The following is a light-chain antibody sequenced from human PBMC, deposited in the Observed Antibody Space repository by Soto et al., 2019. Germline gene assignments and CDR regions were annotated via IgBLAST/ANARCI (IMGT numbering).Light chain of an antibody. J-gene: IGKJ4*01. CDR2: WAS. CDR3: QQYFDVPFT. Sequence: IVMTQCPDSVSVSLGEXAXXXXGXXXIVLYKSNNKNHLAWYQQKPGQPPQLIIYWASTRESGVPERFSGSGSGTDFTLTISSLEAEDVAFYWCQQYFDVPFTFGGGTKVDIK. CDR1: XIVLYKSNNKNH. V-gene: IGKV4-1*01.